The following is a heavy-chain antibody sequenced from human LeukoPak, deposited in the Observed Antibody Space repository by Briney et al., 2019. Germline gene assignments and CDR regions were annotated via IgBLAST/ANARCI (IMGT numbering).Heavy chain of an antibody. Sequence: GESLKISCKGSEDSFTNYWIGWVRQMPGKGLECMGIIYPGDSDTRYSPSFQGQVTISADKSISTAYLQWSSLKASDTAMYYCASPNYYDSSGYYDAFDIWGQGTMVTVSS. J-gene: IGHJ3*02. D-gene: IGHD3-22*01. CDR1: EDSFTNYW. CDR2: IYPGDSDT. V-gene: IGHV5-51*01. CDR3: ASPNYYDSSGYYDAFDI.